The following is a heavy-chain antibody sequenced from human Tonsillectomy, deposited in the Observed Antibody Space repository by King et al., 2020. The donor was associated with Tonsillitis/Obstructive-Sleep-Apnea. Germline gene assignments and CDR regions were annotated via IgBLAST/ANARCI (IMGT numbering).Heavy chain of an antibody. J-gene: IGHJ4*02. CDR1: GFTFSSYG. CDR2: IWYDGSNE. Sequence: VQLVESGGGVVQPGRSLRLSCAASGFTFSSYGMHWVRQAPGKGLEWVAVIWYDGSNEYYVESVKGRFTISRDNSKNTLYLQMNSLRAEDTAVYYCARGWSGGSWYFDYWGQGILVTVSS. D-gene: IGHD1-26*01. V-gene: IGHV3-33*01. CDR3: ARGWSGGSWYFDY.